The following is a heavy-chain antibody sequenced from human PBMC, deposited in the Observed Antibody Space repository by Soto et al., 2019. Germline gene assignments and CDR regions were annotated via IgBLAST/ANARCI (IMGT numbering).Heavy chain of an antibody. J-gene: IGHJ6*02. CDR3: AIDRNWNYPHYGMDV. V-gene: IGHV3-30-3*01. Sequence: QVQLVESGGGVVQPGRSLRLSCAASGFTFSSYAMHWVRQAPGKGLEWVAVISYDGSNKYYADSGKGRFTISRDNSKNTLYLQMNSLRAEDTAVYYCAIDRNWNYPHYGMDVWGQGTTVTVSS. CDR2: ISYDGSNK. D-gene: IGHD1-7*01. CDR1: GFTFSSYA.